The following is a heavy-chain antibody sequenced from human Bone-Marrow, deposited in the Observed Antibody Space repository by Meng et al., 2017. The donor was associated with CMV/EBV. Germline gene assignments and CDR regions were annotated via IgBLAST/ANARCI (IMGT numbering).Heavy chain of an antibody. CDR3: ARGPRWLDP. V-gene: IGHV3-7*04. J-gene: IGHJ5*02. CDR1: GFTFSSYG. Sequence: GESLKISCAASGFTFSSYGMHWVRQAPGKGLEWVANIKQDGSEKHYVDSVKGRFTISRDNAKNSLYLQMNSLRVEDTAVYYCARGPRWLDPWGQGTLVTVSS. CDR2: IKQDGSEK.